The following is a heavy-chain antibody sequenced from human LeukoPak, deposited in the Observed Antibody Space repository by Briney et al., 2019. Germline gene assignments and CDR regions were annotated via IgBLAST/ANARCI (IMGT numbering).Heavy chain of an antibody. Sequence: PSETLSLTCAVYGGSFSGYYWSWIRQPPGKGLEWIGEINHSGSTNYNPSLKSRVTISVDTSKNQFSLKLSSVTAADTAVYYCARGLGYSGYDIDYWGQGTLVTVSS. CDR2: INHSGST. J-gene: IGHJ4*02. CDR3: ARGLGYSGYDIDY. CDR1: GGSFSGYY. D-gene: IGHD5-12*01. V-gene: IGHV4-34*01.